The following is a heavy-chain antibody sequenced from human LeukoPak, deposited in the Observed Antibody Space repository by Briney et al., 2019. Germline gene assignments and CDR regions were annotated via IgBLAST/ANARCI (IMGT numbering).Heavy chain of an antibody. V-gene: IGHV1-8*01. CDR2: MNPNNGNT. CDR1: GYTFTSYD. J-gene: IGHJ1*01. CDR3: TRGGPVAGTHKYFQH. D-gene: IGHD6-19*01. Sequence: ASVKVSCKASGYTFTSYDINWVRQATGQGLEWMGWMNPNNGNTDYAQKFQGRVTLTRNTSISTAYMELSNLRSEDTAVYYCTRGGPVAGTHKYFQHWGQGTLVTVSS.